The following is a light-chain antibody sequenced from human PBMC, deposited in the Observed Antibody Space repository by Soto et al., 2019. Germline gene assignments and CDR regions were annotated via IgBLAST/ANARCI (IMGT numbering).Light chain of an antibody. V-gene: IGLV2-14*01. J-gene: IGLJ2*01. CDR3: SSYTSSSTYVV. CDR2: DVS. Sequence: QSALTQPASVSGSPGQSITISCTGTSSDVGGYNYVSWYQQHPGKDPKLMIYDVSNRPSGVSNRFSGSKSGNTASLTISGLQAEDDADDYCSSYTSSSTYVVFGGGTKVTVL. CDR1: SSDVGGYNY.